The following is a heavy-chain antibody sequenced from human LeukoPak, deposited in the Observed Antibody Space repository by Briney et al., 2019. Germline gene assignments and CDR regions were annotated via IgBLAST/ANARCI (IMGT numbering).Heavy chain of an antibody. J-gene: IGHJ6*02. CDR2: INTNTGNP. CDR1: GYTFTSYA. V-gene: IGHV7-4-1*02. D-gene: IGHD6-13*01. CDR3: ARVQGWSSSWQRGYYYYGMDV. Sequence: GASVKVSCKASGYTFTSYAMNWVRQAPGQGLEWMGWINTNTGNPTYAQGFTGRFVFSLDTSVSTAYLQISSLKAEDTAVYYCARVQGWSSSWQRGYYYYGMDVWGQGTTVTVSS.